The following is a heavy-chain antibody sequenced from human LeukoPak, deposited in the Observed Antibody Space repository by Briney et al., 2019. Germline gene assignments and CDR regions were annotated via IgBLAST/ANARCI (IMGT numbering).Heavy chain of an antibody. V-gene: IGHV3-30-3*01. Sequence: GGSLRLSCAASGFTFSSYAMHWVRQAPGKGLEWVAVISYDGSNKYYADSVKGRFTISRDNSKNTLYLQMNSLRAEDTAVYYCAREQEEVDTMVRGVLDYWGQGTLVTVSS. J-gene: IGHJ4*02. CDR3: AREQEEVDTMVRGVLDY. CDR2: ISYDGSNK. D-gene: IGHD3-10*01. CDR1: GFTFSSYA.